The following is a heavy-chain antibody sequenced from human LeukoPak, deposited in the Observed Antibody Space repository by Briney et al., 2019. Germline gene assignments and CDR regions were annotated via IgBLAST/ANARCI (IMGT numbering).Heavy chain of an antibody. V-gene: IGHV4-34*01. CDR3: ARGHRRYCSSTSCYWFDY. CDR2: INHSGST. Sequence: SETLSLTCAVYGGSFSGYYWSWIRQPPVKGLEWIGEINHSGSTNYNPSLKSRVTISVDTSKNQFSLKLSSVTAADTAVYYCARGHRRYCSSTSCYWFDYWGQGTLVTVSS. D-gene: IGHD2-2*01. J-gene: IGHJ4*02. CDR1: GGSFSGYY.